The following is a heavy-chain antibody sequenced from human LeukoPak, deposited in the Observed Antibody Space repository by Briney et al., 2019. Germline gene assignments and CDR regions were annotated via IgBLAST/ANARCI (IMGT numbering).Heavy chain of an antibody. CDR2: ICAYNGNT. V-gene: IGHV1-18*01. D-gene: IGHD5-18*01. CDR3: ARDSGGQLWSPFDP. Sequence: GASVKVSCKASGYTFTSYGISWVRQAPGQGLEWMGWICAYNGNTNYAQKLQGRVTMTTDTSTSTAYMELRSLRSDDTAVYYCARDSGGQLWSPFDPWGQGTLVTVSS. CDR1: GYTFTSYG. J-gene: IGHJ5*02.